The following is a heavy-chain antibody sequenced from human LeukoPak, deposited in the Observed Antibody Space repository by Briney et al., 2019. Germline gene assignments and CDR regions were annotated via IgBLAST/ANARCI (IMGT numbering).Heavy chain of an antibody. CDR1: GFTFTSYA. Sequence: PGGSLRLSCAASGFTFTSYAVSWVRQAPGKWLEWVSSVIVRGDNTYYPESVKCRFTISRDNSKHTLDRHMSSLRAEDTAVYYCAKRHDSHGPPGYFDYWGQGALVTVSS. D-gene: IGHD3-22*01. J-gene: IGHJ4*02. CDR3: AKRHDSHGPPGYFDY. CDR2: VIVRGDNT. V-gene: IGHV3-23*01.